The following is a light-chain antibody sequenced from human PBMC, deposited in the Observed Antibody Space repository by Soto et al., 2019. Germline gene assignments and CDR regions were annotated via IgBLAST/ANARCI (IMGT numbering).Light chain of an antibody. CDR1: QSVSNY. CDR3: QQRSNWPKT. V-gene: IGKV3-11*01. CDR2: DAT. Sequence: EIVMTQSPASLSVSPGERATLSCRASQSVSNYLAWYQQKAGQDPRLLIYDATKRALGTPARFSGSGSGTDFTLTISSLEPEDFAVYYCQQRSNWPKTFGHGTKVDIK. J-gene: IGKJ1*01.